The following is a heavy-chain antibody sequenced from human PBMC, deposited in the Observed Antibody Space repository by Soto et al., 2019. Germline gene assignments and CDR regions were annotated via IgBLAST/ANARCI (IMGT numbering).Heavy chain of an antibody. J-gene: IGHJ6*03. V-gene: IGHV1-8*01. CDR3: ARGGPKGITMVRGVINYYYMDV. D-gene: IGHD3-10*01. Sequence: ASVKVSCKASGYTFTSYDINWGRQATGQGLEWMGWMNPNSGNTGYAQKFQGRVTMTRNTSISTAYMELSSLRPEDTAVYYCARGGPKGITMVRGVINYYYMDVWGQRTTVTVSS. CDR1: GYTFTSYD. CDR2: MNPNSGNT.